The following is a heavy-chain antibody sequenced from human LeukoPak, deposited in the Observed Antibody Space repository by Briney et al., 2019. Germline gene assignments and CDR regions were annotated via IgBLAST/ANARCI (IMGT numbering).Heavy chain of an antibody. CDR3: AKDGIWFGEFHPYYFDY. D-gene: IGHD3-10*01. CDR2: IRYDGSNK. Sequence: GGSLRLSCAASGFTFSSYGMHWVRQAPGKGLEWVAFIRYDGSNKYYADSVKGRFTISRDNSKNTLYLQMNSLRAEDTAVYYCAKDGIWFGEFHPYYFDYWGQGTLVTVSS. V-gene: IGHV3-30*02. J-gene: IGHJ4*02. CDR1: GFTFSSYG.